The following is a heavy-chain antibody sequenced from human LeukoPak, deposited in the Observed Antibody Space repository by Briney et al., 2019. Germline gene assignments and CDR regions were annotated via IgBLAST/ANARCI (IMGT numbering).Heavy chain of an antibody. CDR3: ARDNGPINVLLWFGESNYFDY. Sequence: ASVKVSCKASGYTFTGYYMHWVRQAPGQGLEWMGWINPNSGGTNYAQKLQGRVTMTTDTSTSTAYMELRSLRSDDTAVYYCARDNGPINVLLWFGESNYFDYWGQGTLVTVSS. D-gene: IGHD3-10*01. J-gene: IGHJ4*02. CDR1: GYTFTGYY. V-gene: IGHV1-2*02. CDR2: INPNSGGT.